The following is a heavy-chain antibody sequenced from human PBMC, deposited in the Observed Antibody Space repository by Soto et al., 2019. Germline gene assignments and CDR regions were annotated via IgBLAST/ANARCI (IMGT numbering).Heavy chain of an antibody. CDR1: GGSISSYY. D-gene: IGHD6-13*01. CDR3: ARAQGIAAAADNWFDP. Sequence: SETLSLTCTVSGGSISSYYWSWIRQPPGKGLEWIGYIYYSGSTNYNPSLKSRVTISVDTSKNQFSLKLSSVTAADTAVYYCARAQGIAAAADNWFDPWGQGILVTVSS. J-gene: IGHJ5*02. CDR2: IYYSGST. V-gene: IGHV4-59*01.